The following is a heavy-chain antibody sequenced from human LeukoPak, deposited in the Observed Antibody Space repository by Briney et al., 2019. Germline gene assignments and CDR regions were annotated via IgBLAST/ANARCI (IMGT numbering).Heavy chain of an antibody. CDR1: GFTFDDYA. CDR3: ARDCQPGGRAFDI. J-gene: IGHJ3*02. CDR2: ISWNSGSI. Sequence: PGRSLRLSCAASGFTFDDYAMHWVRQAPGKGLEWVSGISWNSGSIGYADSVKGRFTISRDNAKNSLFLQMNSLRAEDTAVYYCARDCQPGGRAFDIWGQGTMVTVSS. D-gene: IGHD1-14*01. V-gene: IGHV3-9*01.